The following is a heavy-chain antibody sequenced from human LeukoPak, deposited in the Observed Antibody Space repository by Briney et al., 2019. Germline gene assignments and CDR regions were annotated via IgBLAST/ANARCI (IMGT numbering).Heavy chain of an antibody. D-gene: IGHD1-26*01. CDR2: IIPIFGTA. CDR3: ASPSGSYPNFDY. V-gene: IGHV1-69*05. J-gene: IGHJ4*02. Sequence: EASVKVSCKASGGTFSSYAISWVRQAPGQGLEWMGGIIPIFGTANYAQKFQGRVTITTDESTSTAYMELSSLRSEDTAVYYCASPSGSYPNFDYWGQGTLVTVSS. CDR1: GGTFSSYA.